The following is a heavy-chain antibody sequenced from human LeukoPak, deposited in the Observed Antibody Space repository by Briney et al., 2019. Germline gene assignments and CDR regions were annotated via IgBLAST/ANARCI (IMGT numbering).Heavy chain of an antibody. J-gene: IGHJ3*02. Sequence: GSSVKVSCKASGGTFSSYAISWVRQAPGQGLGWMGGIIPIFGTANYAQKFQGRVTITADESTSTAYMELSSLRSEDTAVYYCARAYVVPAARGADAFDIWGQGTMVTVSS. V-gene: IGHV1-69*01. CDR1: GGTFSSYA. CDR2: IIPIFGTA. D-gene: IGHD2-2*01. CDR3: ARAYVVPAARGADAFDI.